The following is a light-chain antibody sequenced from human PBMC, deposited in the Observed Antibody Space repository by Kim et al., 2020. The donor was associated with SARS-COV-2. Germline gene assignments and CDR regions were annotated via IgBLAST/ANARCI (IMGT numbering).Light chain of an antibody. V-gene: IGKV1-33*01. CDR3: QHYGDLPIT. CDR1: QDVSIY. J-gene: IGKJ5*01. Sequence: DIQMTQSPSSLSASVGDRVTITCQASQDVSIYLNWYRQKPGKALELLIYDASNLDTGVPSRFSGSGSGTDFSFTISSLQPEDIATYYCQHYGDLPITFGQGTRLEIK. CDR2: DAS.